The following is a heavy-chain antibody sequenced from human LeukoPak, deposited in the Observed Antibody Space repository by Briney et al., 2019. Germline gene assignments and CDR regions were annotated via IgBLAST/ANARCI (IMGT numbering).Heavy chain of an antibody. CDR3: VREIIYCSGGSCYRGPFDN. D-gene: IGHD2-15*01. J-gene: IGHJ4*02. CDR1: GGSISSYY. Sequence: SETLSLTCTVSGGSISSYYWNWIRQPPGKGLEWIGYIFHRGGTSYNPSLKSRILFSVDTSQNQFSLKLNSVTAADTAVYYCVREIIYCSGGSCYRGPFDNWGQGTLVTVSA. CDR2: IFHRGGT. V-gene: IGHV4-30-4*01.